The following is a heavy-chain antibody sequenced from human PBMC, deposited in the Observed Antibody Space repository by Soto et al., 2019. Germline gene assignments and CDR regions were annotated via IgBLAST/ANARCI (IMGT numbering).Heavy chain of an antibody. CDR1: GGAISSNNYY. CDR2: IYYSGST. D-gene: IGHD2-2*01. V-gene: IGHV4-61*01. CDR3: ARDYRPAANYYYGMDV. Sequence: SETLSLTCTVSGGAISSNNYYWGWIRQPPGKGLEWIGNIYYSGSTNYNPSLKSRVTISVDTSKNQFSLKLSSVTAADTAVYYCARDYRPAANYYYGMDVWGQGTTVTVSS. J-gene: IGHJ6*02.